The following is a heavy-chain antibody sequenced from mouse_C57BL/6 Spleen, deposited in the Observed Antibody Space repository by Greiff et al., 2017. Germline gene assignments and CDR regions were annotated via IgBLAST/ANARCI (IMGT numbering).Heavy chain of an antibody. J-gene: IGHJ4*01. D-gene: IGHD1-1*02. CDR3: ASGGFMDY. CDR1: GFTFSDYG. CDR2: ISSGSSTI. V-gene: IGHV5-17*01. Sequence: EVKLQESGGGLVKPGGSLKLSCAASGFTFSDYGMHWVRQAPAKGLEWVAYISSGSSTIYYADTVKGRFTISSDNAKNTLFLQMTSLRSEDTAMYYCASGGFMDYWGQGTSVTVSS.